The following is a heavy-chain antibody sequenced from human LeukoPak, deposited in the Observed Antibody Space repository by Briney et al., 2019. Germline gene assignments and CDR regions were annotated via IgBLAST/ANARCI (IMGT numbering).Heavy chain of an antibody. D-gene: IGHD6-13*01. V-gene: IGHV3-30*18. CDR2: VSSDGNSK. J-gene: IGHJ4*02. CDR1: GFTFSNYA. CDR3: AKDGGRAAAGTVDS. Sequence: PGGSLRLSCAASGFTFSNYAMHWVRQAPGKGLEWVAVVSSDGNSKYYADSMKGRFTISRDSSKNTLYLQINSLRADDTAVFYCAKDGGRAAAGTVDSWGQGALVTVSS.